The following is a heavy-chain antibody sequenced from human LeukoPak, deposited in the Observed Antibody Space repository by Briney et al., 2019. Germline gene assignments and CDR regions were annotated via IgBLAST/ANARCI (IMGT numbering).Heavy chain of an antibody. J-gene: IGHJ4*02. D-gene: IGHD2-15*01. CDR1: GFTFSSYA. CDR3: ARDWCSGGSCYSDY. V-gene: IGHV3-33*01. CDR2: IWYDGSNK. Sequence: GGSLRLSCVTSGFTFSSYAMNWVRQAPGKGLEWVAVIWYDGSNKHYADSVKGRFTISRDNSKNTLYLQMNSLRAEDTAVYYCARDWCSGGSCYSDYWGQGTLVTVSS.